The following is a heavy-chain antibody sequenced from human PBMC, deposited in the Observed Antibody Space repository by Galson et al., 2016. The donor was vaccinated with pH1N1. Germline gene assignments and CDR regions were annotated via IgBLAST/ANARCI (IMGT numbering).Heavy chain of an antibody. D-gene: IGHD3-22*01. CDR1: GGTFGSYG. Sequence: SVKVSCKASGGTFGSYGINWVRQAPGQGLEWMGGIIPIFNTAKYAQNFQGRVTITADESATTAYMELTSLRSEDTAMYFCARDNYYDTDLSYCYFDLWGRGTLLTVSS. CDR3: ARDNYYDTDLSYCYFDL. CDR2: IIPIFNTA. V-gene: IGHV1-69*13. J-gene: IGHJ2*01.